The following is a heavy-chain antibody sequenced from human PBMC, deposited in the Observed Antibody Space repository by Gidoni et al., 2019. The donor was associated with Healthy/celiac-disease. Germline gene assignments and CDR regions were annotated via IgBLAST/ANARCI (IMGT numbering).Heavy chain of an antibody. D-gene: IGHD3-22*01. CDR3: ARATYYYDSSGYSLGY. J-gene: IGHJ4*02. V-gene: IGHV3-21*01. Sequence: EVQLVESGGGLVKPGGSLRLSCAASGFTFRSYSMNWVRQAPGKGLEWVSSISSSSSYIYYADSVKGRFTISRDNAKNSLYLQMNSLRAEDTAVYYCARATYYYDSSGYSLGYWGQGTLVTVSS. CDR2: ISSSSSYI. CDR1: GFTFRSYS.